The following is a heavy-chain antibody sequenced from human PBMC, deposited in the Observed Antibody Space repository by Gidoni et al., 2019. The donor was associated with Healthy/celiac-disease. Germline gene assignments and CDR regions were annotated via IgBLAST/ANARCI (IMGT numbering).Heavy chain of an antibody. J-gene: IGHJ1*01. CDR2: ISGSGGST. Sequence: EVQLVESGGGLVQPGGSLRPSCAASGFTFSSDAMSWVRQAPGKGLEWVSAISGSGGSTYYADSVKGRFTISRDNSKNTLYLQMNSLRAEDTAVYYCAKDFLKGLQQLVLPGDFQHWGQGTLVTVSS. D-gene: IGHD6-13*01. V-gene: IGHV3-23*04. CDR1: GFTFSSDA. CDR3: AKDFLKGLQQLVLPGDFQH.